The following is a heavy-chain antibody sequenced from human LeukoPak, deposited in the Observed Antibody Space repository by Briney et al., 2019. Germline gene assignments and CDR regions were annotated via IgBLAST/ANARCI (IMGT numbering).Heavy chain of an antibody. D-gene: IGHD6-13*01. CDR2: ISADNGDT. V-gene: IGHV1-18*01. CDR1: GYTFTSYG. J-gene: IGHJ6*02. CDR3: ARTEIAVAGTGGDYYYYYGMDV. Sequence: ASVKVSCKASGYTFTSYGISWVRQAPGQGLEWMGCISADNGDTNYAQNIQGRVTMTTDTSTSTAYMELRSLRSDDSAVYYCARTEIAVAGTGGDYYYYYGMDVWGQGTTVTVSS.